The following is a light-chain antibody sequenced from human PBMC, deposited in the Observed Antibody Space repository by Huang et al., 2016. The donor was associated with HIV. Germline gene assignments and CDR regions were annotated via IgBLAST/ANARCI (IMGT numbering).Light chain of an antibody. CDR2: STA. V-gene: IGKV3-15*01. CDR1: ESLNNK. CDR3: QQYSNWPPMYT. J-gene: IGKJ2*01. Sequence: EVVMTQSPGTLSVSPGKRATLSCKTSESLNNKLVWYQPKPGQAPRLLIYSTATRATGVPAIFSCGGSGTEFTLTISSLQSEDFGIYYCQQYSNWPPMYTFGQGTKLEI.